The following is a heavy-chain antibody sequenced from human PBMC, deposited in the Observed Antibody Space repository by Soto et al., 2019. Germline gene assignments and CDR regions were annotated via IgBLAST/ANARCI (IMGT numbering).Heavy chain of an antibody. CDR2: VIPILGTA. CDR3: ASLGHPGH. Sequence: QVQLVQSGAEVKKPGSSVKVSCTASGGSLRNSVISWVRQAPAQRLEWMGGVIPILGTANYAQKLQGRVTMTADEATSTAYMDLSSLSPDDTAVYYCASLGHPGHWGPGTLVIVSS. J-gene: IGHJ4*02. V-gene: IGHV1-69*01. CDR1: GGSLRNSV.